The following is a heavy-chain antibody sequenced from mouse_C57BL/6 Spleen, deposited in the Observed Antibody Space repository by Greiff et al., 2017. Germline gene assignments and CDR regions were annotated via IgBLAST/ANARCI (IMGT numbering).Heavy chain of an antibody. CDR3: ARYYYYGSSYVPYFEV. J-gene: IGHJ1*03. Sequence: QVQLQQPGAELVMPGASVKLSCKASGYTFTSYWMHWVKQRPGQGLEWIGEIDPSDSYTNYNQKFKGKSTLTVDKSSSTAYMQLSSLTSEDSAVYYCARYYYYGSSYVPYFEVWGTGTTVTVSS. D-gene: IGHD1-1*01. V-gene: IGHV1-69*01. CDR2: IDPSDSYT. CDR1: GYTFTSYW.